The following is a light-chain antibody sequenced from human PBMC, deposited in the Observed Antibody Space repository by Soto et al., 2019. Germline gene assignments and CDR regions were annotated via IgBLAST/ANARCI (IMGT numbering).Light chain of an antibody. Sequence: QSALTQPASVSGSPGQSITISCTGTSSDVGGYNYVSWYQQHPGKAPKLLIYDVSNRPSGASNRFSGSKSGNTASLTISGLQAEDEAYSYCSSYTGSTPLPYVFGTGTKVTVL. CDR2: DVS. J-gene: IGLJ1*01. CDR3: SSYTGSTPLPYV. CDR1: SSDVGGYNY. V-gene: IGLV2-14*01.